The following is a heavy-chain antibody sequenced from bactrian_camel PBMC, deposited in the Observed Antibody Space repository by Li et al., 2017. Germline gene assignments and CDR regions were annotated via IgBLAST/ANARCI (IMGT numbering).Heavy chain of an antibody. CDR3: AARGPYCYTKLSVRDFTY. D-gene: IGHD2*01. CDR1: GITFSRHD. CDR2: ITSLPSLFRAA. Sequence: HVQLVESGGGLVQPGESLRLSCVASGITFSRHDMSRVRQAPGKEVEWVAGITSLPSLFRAASYADSVKGRFTISRDNAKDTLYLQMNSLKPEDTAMYYCAARGPYCYTKLSVRDFTYWGQGTQVTVS. J-gene: IGHJ6*01. V-gene: IGHV3S6*01.